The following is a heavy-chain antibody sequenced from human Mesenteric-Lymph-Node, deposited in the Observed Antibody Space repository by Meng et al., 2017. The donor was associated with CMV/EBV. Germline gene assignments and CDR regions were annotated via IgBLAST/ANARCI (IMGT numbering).Heavy chain of an antibody. Sequence: GESLKISCTASGFTFSYHRMHWVRQAPGKGLVCVSRIESDGRSTTYADSVKGRFTISRDNAKNTLYLQMTSLRAEDTAVYYCTRGTGYNYYGVDVWGQGTTVTVSS. J-gene: IGHJ6*02. CDR1: GFTFSYHR. V-gene: IGHV3-74*01. CDR2: IESDGRST. CDR3: TRGTGYNYYGVDV. D-gene: IGHD1-1*01.